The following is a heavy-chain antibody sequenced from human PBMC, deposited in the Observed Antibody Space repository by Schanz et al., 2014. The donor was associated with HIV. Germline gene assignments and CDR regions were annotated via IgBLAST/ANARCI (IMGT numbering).Heavy chain of an antibody. CDR1: GFNFNNYA. CDR3: AKDRNQYDSRYIGKGNYYYYYGMDV. J-gene: IGHJ6*02. Sequence: VQLLESGGGLEQPGGSLRLSCAASGFNFNNYAMNWVRQTPGKGLEWLAVISYDGRNKKLANSVKGRFTISRDNSKNTVYLQAKSLRPEDTAVYYCAKDRNQYDSRYIGKGNYYYYYGMDVWGQGTTVTVSS. D-gene: IGHD3-22*01. CDR2: ISYDGRNK. V-gene: IGHV3-30*18.